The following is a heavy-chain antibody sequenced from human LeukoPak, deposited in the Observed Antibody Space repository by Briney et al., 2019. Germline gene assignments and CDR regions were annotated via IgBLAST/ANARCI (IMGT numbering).Heavy chain of an antibody. CDR1: GFTFSSYG. J-gene: IGHJ4*02. CDR2: IRYDGSNK. Sequence: GGSLRLSCAASGFTFSSYGMHWVRQAPGKGLEWVAFIRYDGSNKYYADSVKGRFTISRDNSKNTLYLQMNSLRAEDTAVYYCAKDRVIVGATIFDYWGQGTLVILSS. V-gene: IGHV3-30*02. CDR3: AKDRVIVGATIFDY. D-gene: IGHD1-26*01.